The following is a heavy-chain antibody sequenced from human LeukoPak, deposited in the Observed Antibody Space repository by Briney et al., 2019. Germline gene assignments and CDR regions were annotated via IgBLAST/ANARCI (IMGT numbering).Heavy chain of an antibody. V-gene: IGHV3-21*01. Sequence: PRGSLRLSCAASGFTFSRYSMNWVRQAPGKGLEWVSSISASSNYIYYADSVKGRFTISRDNAKNSVYLQLNSLRAEDTAVYFCARDPLVTSGNFDYWGQGTLVTVSS. CDR3: ARDPLVTSGNFDY. J-gene: IGHJ4*02. CDR1: GFTFSRYS. CDR2: ISASSNYI. D-gene: IGHD3-10*01.